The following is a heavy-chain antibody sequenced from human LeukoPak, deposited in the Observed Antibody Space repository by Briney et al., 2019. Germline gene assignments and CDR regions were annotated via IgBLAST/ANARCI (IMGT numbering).Heavy chain of an antibody. CDR2: ISYDGSNK. J-gene: IGHJ4*02. D-gene: IGHD3-16*02. Sequence: GRSLRLSCAASGFTFSSYGMHWVRQAPGKGLEWVAAISYDGSNKYYADSVKGRFTISRDNSKNTLYLQMNSLRAEDTAVYYCAKDLYYDYVWGSYRNVPMDHWGQGTLVTVSS. CDR1: GFTFSSYG. CDR3: AKDLYYDYVWGSYRNVPMDH. V-gene: IGHV3-30*18.